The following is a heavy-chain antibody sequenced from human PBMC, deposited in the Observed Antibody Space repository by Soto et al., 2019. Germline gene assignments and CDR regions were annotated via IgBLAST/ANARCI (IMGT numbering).Heavy chain of an antibody. CDR1: GYTFSVSA. V-gene: IGHV3-73*01. Sequence: GGSLRLSCAASGYTFSVSAMHGVRQASGKGLEWVGRIRSKANSYATAYAASVKGRFTISRDDSKNTAYLQMNSLKTEDTAVYYCTSHTITFGPYSSSSNDYWGQGTLVTVSS. J-gene: IGHJ4*02. CDR2: IRSKANSYAT. CDR3: TSHTITFGPYSSSSNDY. D-gene: IGHD6-6*01.